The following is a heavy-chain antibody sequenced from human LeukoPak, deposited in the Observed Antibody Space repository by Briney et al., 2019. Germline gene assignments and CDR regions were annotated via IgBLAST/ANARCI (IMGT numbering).Heavy chain of an antibody. Sequence: PSGTLSLTCAVSGGSISSSNWWSWVRQPPGKGLEWIGEIYHSGSTNYNPSLKSRVTISVDKSKNQFSLKLSSVTAADTAVYYCARRKAPLVTYYYDSSVGAFDIWGQGTMVTVSS. CDR3: ARRKAPLVTYYYDSSVGAFDI. V-gene: IGHV4-4*02. CDR2: IYHSGST. CDR1: GGSISSSNW. J-gene: IGHJ3*02. D-gene: IGHD3-22*01.